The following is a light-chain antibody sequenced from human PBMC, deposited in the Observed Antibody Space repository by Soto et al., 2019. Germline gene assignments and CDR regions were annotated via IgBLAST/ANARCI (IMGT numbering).Light chain of an antibody. CDR2: DAS. Sequence: EIVMTQSPATLSVSPGERVTLSCRASQSVSSYLAWYQQKPGQAPRLLIYDASSRATGIPVRFSGSGSGTEFTLTISSLQSEDFGVYYCQQYATSPFTFGPGTKVD. CDR1: QSVSSY. V-gene: IGKV3-15*01. CDR3: QQYATSPFT. J-gene: IGKJ3*01.